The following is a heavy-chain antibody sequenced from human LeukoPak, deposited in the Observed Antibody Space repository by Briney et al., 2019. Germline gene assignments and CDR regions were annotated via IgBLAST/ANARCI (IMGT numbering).Heavy chain of an antibody. V-gene: IGHV3-30*02. D-gene: IGHD4-23*01. CDR3: ATPGVVNARVVGY. Sequence: GGSLRLSCVASGFTFSSYGMHWVRQAPGKGLEWAAFIRYDGSNKYYADSVKGRFTISRDNSKNTLYLQMNSLRAEDTAVYYCATPGVVNARVVGYWGQGTLVTVSS. CDR1: GFTFSSYG. CDR2: IRYDGSNK. J-gene: IGHJ4*02.